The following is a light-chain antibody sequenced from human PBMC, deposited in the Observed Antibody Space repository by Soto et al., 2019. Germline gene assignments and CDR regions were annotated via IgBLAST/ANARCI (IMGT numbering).Light chain of an antibody. CDR1: SSDVGGYNY. CDR2: DVS. Sequence: QSALTQPASVSGSPGQSITISCTGTSSDVGGYNYVSWYQQHPGKAPKLMIYDVSNRPSGVSNRFSGSQSGNTASLTISGLQAEDEADYYCSSSASSRTLVVFCGGTKLTVL. V-gene: IGLV2-14*01. J-gene: IGLJ2*01. CDR3: SSSASSRTLVV.